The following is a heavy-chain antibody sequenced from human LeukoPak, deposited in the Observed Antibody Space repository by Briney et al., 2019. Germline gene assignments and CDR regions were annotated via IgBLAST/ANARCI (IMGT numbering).Heavy chain of an antibody. Sequence: GGSLRLSCAASGFTFSSYAMSWVRQAPGKGLEWVSAISGRGGSTYYADSVKGRFTISRDNSKNTLYLQMNSLRAEDTAVYYCATLLYGDYVQPYYFDYWGQGTLVTVSS. CDR3: ATLLYGDYVQPYYFDY. CDR1: GFTFSSYA. V-gene: IGHV3-23*01. D-gene: IGHD4-17*01. CDR2: ISGRGGST. J-gene: IGHJ4*02.